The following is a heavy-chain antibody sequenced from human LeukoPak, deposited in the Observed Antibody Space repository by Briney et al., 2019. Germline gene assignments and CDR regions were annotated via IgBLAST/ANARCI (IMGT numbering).Heavy chain of an antibody. CDR1: VGSICSYY. D-gene: IGHD3-9*01. CDR2: IYYSGST. Sequence: SETLSLTCTVSVGSICSYYWSWMRQPPGKGLEGIGYIYYSGSTNYNPSLKSRVTISVDTSKNQFSLKLSSVTAADTAVYYCARDNYDILTGFLYYYMDVWGKGTTVTVSS. CDR3: ARDNYDILTGFLYYYMDV. J-gene: IGHJ6*03. V-gene: IGHV4-59*01.